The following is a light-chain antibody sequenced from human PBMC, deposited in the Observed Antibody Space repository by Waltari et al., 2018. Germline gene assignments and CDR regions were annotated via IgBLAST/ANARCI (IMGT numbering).Light chain of an antibody. CDR2: EVS. Sequence: QSALTQPPSASGSPGQSVTMSCTGTSSDVGGYNYVSWYQQHPGTVPKLIIYEVSERPSGVPHRFAGSKSGNTASLAVSGLQAEDEADYYCSSYAGSNSHVFGTWTRVTVL. CDR1: SSDVGGYNY. V-gene: IGLV2-8*01. CDR3: SSYAGSNSHV. J-gene: IGLJ1*01.